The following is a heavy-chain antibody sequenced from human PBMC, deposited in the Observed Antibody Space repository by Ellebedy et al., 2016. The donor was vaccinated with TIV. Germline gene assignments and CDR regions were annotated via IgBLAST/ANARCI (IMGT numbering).Heavy chain of an antibody. D-gene: IGHD1-26*01. J-gene: IGHJ4*02. CDR3: VRGGGSFDY. CDR1: GFTFSSYW. V-gene: IGHV3-7*01. CDR2: IKQDGSEK. Sequence: GGSLRLXXAASGFTFSSYWMSWVRQAPGKGLEWVANIKQDGSEKYYVDSVKGRFTISRDNAKNSLYLQMNSLRAEDTAVYYCVRGGGSFDYWGQGTLVTVSS.